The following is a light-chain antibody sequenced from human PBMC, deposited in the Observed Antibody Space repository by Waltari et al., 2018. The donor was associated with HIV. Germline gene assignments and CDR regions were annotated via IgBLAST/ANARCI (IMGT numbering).Light chain of an antibody. V-gene: IGKV3-20*01. CDR2: GAS. Sequence: EIVLTQSPATLSLSLGQRATLSCKTSQSISSTYLAWYQQFRGQAPRLLIFGASRRATGIPDRFSGSGSGTDFTLTISRLEPEDVALYYCQHYGSSLYTFGQGTQLEI. CDR1: QSISSTY. CDR3: QHYGSSLYT. J-gene: IGKJ2*01.